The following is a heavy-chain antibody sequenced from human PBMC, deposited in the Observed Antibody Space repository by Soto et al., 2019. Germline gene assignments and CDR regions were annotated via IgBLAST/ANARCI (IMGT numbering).Heavy chain of an antibody. CDR3: ATGWVTAIDGD. CDR2: INAGNGNT. V-gene: IGHV1-3*05. CDR1: GYTFTSYA. J-gene: IGHJ4*02. Sequence: QVQLVQSGAEEKKPGASVKVSCKASGYTFTSYAMHWVRQAPGQRLEWMGWINAGNGNTKYSQKFQGRVTITRDTAASTAYMELSSLRSEDTAVYYCATGWVTAIDGDWGQGTLVTVSS. D-gene: IGHD2-21*02.